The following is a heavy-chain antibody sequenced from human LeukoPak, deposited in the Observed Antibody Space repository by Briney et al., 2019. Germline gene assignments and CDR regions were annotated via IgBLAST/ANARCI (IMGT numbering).Heavy chain of an antibody. V-gene: IGHV1-24*01. D-gene: IGHD3-10*01. CDR2: FDPEDGET. Sequence: GASVKVSCKVSGYTLTELSMHWVRQAPGKGLEWMGGFDPEDGETIYAQKFQGRVTMTEDTSTDTAYMELSSLRSEDTAVYYCATDAITMVRGVIIRSPALRYWGQGTLVTVSS. CDR1: GYTLTELS. J-gene: IGHJ4*02. CDR3: ATDAITMVRGVIIRSPALRY.